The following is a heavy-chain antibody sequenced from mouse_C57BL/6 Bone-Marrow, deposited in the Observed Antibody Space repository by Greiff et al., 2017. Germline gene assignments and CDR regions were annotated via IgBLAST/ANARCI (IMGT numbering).Heavy chain of an antibody. CDR3: ARRIYDGYYFDY. CDR2: ISNGGGST. CDR1: GFTFSDYY. V-gene: IGHV5-12*01. Sequence: DVHLVESGGGLVQPGGSLKLSCAASGFTFSDYYMYWVRQTPEKRLEWVAYISNGGGSTYYPDTVKGRFTISRDNAKNTLYLQMSRLKSEDTAMYYCARRIYDGYYFDYWGQGTTLTVSS. J-gene: IGHJ2*01. D-gene: IGHD2-3*01.